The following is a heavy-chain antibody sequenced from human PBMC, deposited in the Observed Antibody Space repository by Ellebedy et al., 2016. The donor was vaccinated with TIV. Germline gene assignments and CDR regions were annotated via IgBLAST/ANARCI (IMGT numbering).Heavy chain of an antibody. V-gene: IGHV3-49*03. J-gene: IGHJ3*01. D-gene: IGHD3-10*01. Sequence: PGGSLRLSCTASGFTLGDYVLSWFRQAPGKGLEWVSYIRVRSYGETTEYAASVRDRFTFSRDDSRNIAYLQMNSLKPEDTAMYYCSRGLRISGDTFDLWGQGTLVTVSS. CDR1: GFTLGDYV. CDR3: SRGLRISGDTFDL. CDR2: IRVRSYGETT.